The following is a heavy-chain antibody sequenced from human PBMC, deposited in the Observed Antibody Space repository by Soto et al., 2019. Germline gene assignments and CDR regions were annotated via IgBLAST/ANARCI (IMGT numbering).Heavy chain of an antibody. CDR2: IYYTGSI. CDR1: GGSVSSGAYY. J-gene: IGHJ6*02. CDR3: ARWSSEQLADLDYYYYYGMDV. Sequence: SETLSLTCTVSGGSVSSGAYYWSWIRQPPGKGLEWIGHIYYTGSINYNPSLKSRITISLDTSKNHFSLKLTSVTAADTAVYYCARWSSEQLADLDYYYYYGMDVWGPGTTVTVSS. D-gene: IGHD1-26*01. V-gene: IGHV4-61*03.